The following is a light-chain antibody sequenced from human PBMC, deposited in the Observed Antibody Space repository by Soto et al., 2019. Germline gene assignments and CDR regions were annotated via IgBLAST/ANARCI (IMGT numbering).Light chain of an antibody. J-gene: IGLJ2*01. CDR2: DVS. Sequence: QSALTQPASVSGSPGQSITISCTGARSDVGGNNYVSWYQQHPGKAPKVLIYDVSYRPSGVSSRFSGFKSGNTASLTISGLQAEDEAEYYCSSYTTSSTYVVFGGGTKVTVL. CDR1: RSDVGGNNY. CDR3: SSYTTSSTYVV. V-gene: IGLV2-14*01.